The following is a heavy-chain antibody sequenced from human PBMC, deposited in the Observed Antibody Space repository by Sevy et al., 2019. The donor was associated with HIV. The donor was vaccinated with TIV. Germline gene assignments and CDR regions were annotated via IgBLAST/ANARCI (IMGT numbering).Heavy chain of an antibody. CDR2: ISYDGSNK. J-gene: IGHJ4*02. V-gene: IGHV3-30-3*01. D-gene: IGHD4-4*01. CDR1: GFTFSSYA. CDR3: ARKGGYSNYEGAYYFDY. Sequence: GGSLRLSCAASGFTFSSYAMHWDRQAPGKGLEWVAVISYDGSNKYYAYSVKGRFTISRDNSKNTLYLQMNSLRAEDTAVYYCARKGGYSNYEGAYYFDYWGQGTLVTVSS.